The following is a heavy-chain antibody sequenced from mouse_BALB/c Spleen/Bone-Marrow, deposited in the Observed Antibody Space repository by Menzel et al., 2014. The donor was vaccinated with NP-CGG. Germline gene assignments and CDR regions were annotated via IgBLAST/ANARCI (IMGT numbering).Heavy chain of an antibody. V-gene: IGHV3-2*02. CDR3: AKSADWYFDV. J-gene: IGHJ1*01. CDR2: ISYSGST. Sequence: VQLQQPRPGLVKPSQSLSLTCTVTGYSITSDYAWHWIRQFPGNKLEWMGYISYSGSTSYYPSLKSRISITRDTSKNQFFLQLNSVTTEDTATYYCAKSADWYFDVWGAGTTVTVSS. CDR1: GYSITSDYA.